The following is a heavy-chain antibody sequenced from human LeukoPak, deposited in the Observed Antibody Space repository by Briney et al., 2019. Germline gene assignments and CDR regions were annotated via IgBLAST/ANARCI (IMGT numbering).Heavy chain of an antibody. Sequence: NPSETLSLTCDVYGGSFSGYYWSWIRQPPGKGLEWIGEINHSGSTNYNPSLTSRVTISVDTSKNQFSLKLSSVTAADTAMYYCARRGYSSSWYGSGYWGQGTLVTVSS. V-gene: IGHV4-34*01. CDR2: INHSGST. J-gene: IGHJ4*02. D-gene: IGHD6-13*01. CDR1: GGSFSGYY. CDR3: ARRGYSSSWYGSGY.